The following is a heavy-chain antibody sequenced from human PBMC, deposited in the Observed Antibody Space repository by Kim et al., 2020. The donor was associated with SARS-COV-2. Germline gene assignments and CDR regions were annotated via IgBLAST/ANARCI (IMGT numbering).Heavy chain of an antibody. Sequence: SETLSLTCAVSGGSISSGGYSWSWIRQPPGKGLEWIGYIYHSGSTYYNPSLKSRVTISVDRSKNQFSLKLSSVTAADTAVYYCARGGYYYYGMDVWGQGTTVTVSS. J-gene: IGHJ6*02. CDR2: IYHSGST. CDR1: GGSISSGGYS. V-gene: IGHV4-30-2*01. CDR3: ARGGYYYYGMDV.